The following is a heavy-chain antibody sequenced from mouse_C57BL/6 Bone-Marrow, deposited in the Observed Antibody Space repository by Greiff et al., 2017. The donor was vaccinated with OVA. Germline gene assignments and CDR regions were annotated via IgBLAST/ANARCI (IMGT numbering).Heavy chain of an antibody. CDR2: ISGGGGNT. CDR1: GFTFSSYT. D-gene: IGHD1-1*01. J-gene: IGHJ2*01. CDR3: ARHPSVTTVGAVSYYFDY. V-gene: IGHV5-9*01. Sequence: EVQRVESGGGLVKPGGSLKLSCAASGFTFSSYTMSWVRQTPEKRLEWVATISGGGGNTYYPDSVKGRFTISRDNANNTLYLQMSSLRSEDTALFYCARHPSVTTVGAVSYYFDYWGQGTTLTGSS.